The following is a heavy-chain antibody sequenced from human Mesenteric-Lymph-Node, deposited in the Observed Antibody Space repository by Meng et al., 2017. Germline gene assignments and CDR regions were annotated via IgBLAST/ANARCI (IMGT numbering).Heavy chain of an antibody. D-gene: IGHD3-22*01. CDR1: GFTFSNYW. CDR2: IKQDGSEK. J-gene: IGHJ5*02. Sequence: GESLKISCAASGFTFSNYWMSWVRQVPGKGLEWVANIKQDGSEKYHVDSVKGRFTISRDNAKNSLYLEMNSLRVEDTAVYYCARVEKYYYDSRGYGWFDPWGQGPLVTVSS. V-gene: IGHV3-7*01. CDR3: ARVEKYYYDSRGYGWFDP.